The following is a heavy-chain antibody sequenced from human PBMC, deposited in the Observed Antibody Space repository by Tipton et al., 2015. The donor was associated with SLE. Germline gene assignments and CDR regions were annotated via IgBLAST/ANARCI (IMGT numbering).Heavy chain of an antibody. CDR3: VRYMTKVTPYNYYGLDV. CDR2: VHNSGSS. J-gene: IGHJ6*02. CDR1: GYSISSGYY. D-gene: IGHD4-17*01. Sequence: GLVKPSETLSLTCTVSGYSISSGYYWGWIRQPPGKGLEWIGYVHNSGSSNYNPSLKSRVTFSVDTSKNQVSLKLTSVTAADTALYYCVRYMTKVTPYNYYGLDVWGQGTTVIVSS. V-gene: IGHV4-38-2*02.